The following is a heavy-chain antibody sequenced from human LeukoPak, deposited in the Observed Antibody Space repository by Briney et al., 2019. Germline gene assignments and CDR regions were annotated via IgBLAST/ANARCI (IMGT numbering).Heavy chain of an antibody. CDR2: ISGSGGST. D-gene: IGHD3-9*01. Sequence: PGGSLRLSCAASGFTFSNHAMSWVRHIPGKGLAWVSSISGSGGSTYYANFVKGRSTISRDNSKNSLYLQMNILRAEDTAVYYLSAHGYWGQGTLVTVTS. CDR1: GFTFSNHA. CDR3: SAHGY. J-gene: IGHJ4*02. V-gene: IGHV3-23*01.